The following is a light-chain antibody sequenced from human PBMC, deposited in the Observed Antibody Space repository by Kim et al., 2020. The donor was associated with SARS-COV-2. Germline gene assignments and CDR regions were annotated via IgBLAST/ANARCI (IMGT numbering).Light chain of an antibody. Sequence: FMLTQPHSVSESPGKTVTISCTRSSGNYYVQWYQQRPGSVPTAVIYEDYQRPSGVPDRFSGSIDSSSNSASLTISGLKTENEADYYCQSSDSSNHVIFGGGTQLTVL. CDR1: SGNYY. CDR3: QSSDSSNHVI. CDR2: EDY. V-gene: IGLV6-57*03. J-gene: IGLJ2*01.